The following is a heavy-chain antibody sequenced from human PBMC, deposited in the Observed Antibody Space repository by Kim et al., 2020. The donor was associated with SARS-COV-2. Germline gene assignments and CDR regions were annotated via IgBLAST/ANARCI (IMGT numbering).Heavy chain of an antibody. Sequence: SETLSLTCTVSGGSVSSGSYYWSWIRQPPGKGLEWIGYIYYSGSTNYNPSLKSRVTISVDTSKNQFSLKLSSVTAADTAVYYCARELRLGVHDAFDIWGQGTMVTVSS. CDR1: GGSVSSGSYY. V-gene: IGHV4-61*01. CDR2: IYYSGST. CDR3: ARELRLGVHDAFDI. D-gene: IGHD3-16*01. J-gene: IGHJ3*02.